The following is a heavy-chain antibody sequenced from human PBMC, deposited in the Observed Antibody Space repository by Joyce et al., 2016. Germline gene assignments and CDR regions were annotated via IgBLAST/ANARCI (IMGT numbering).Heavy chain of an antibody. CDR1: GFGGNNYG. Sequence: QVQLVESGGGVVQPGRSLRLSCAASGFGGNNYGMHWVRQAPGKGLGWVAVVWFDGSNEYYADSVKGRFTISRDISKNMLYLQMDSLRVEDTALYYCARDLGWLKYYFDYWGQGTPVTVSS. V-gene: IGHV3-33*01. CDR3: ARDLGWLKYYFDY. D-gene: IGHD6-19*01. CDR2: VWFDGSNE. J-gene: IGHJ4*02.